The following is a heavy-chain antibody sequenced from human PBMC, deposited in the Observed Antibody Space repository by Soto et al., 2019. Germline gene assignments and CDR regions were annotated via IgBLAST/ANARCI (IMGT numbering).Heavy chain of an antibody. D-gene: IGHD3-9*01. CDR2: INPNSGGT. Sequence: GASVKVSCKASGYTFTGYYMHWVRQAPGQGLEWMGWINPNSGGTNYAQKFQGRVTMTRDTSISTAYMELSRLRSDDTAVYYCASDSYYDILTGYVAGMDVWGQGTTVTVS. CDR3: ASDSYYDILTGYVAGMDV. CDR1: GYTFTGYY. J-gene: IGHJ6*02. V-gene: IGHV1-2*02.